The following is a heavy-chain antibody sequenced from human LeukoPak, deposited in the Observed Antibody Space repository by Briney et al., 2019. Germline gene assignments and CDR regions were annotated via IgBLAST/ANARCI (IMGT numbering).Heavy chain of an antibody. CDR1: GFTFSSYA. J-gene: IGHJ4*02. CDR3: AKDGALPWFGELNY. D-gene: IGHD3-10*01. V-gene: IGHV3-23*01. CDR2: ISGSGGST. Sequence: GGSLRLSCAASGFTFSSYAMSWVRQAPGKGLEWVSAISGSGGSTYYADSVKGRFTISRDNSKNSLYLQMNSLRAEDTALYYCAKDGALPWFGELNYWGQGTLVTVSS.